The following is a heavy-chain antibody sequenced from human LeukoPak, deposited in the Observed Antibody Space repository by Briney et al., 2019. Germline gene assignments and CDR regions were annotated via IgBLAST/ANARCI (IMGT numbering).Heavy chain of an antibody. CDR1: GFTFSDYS. CDR3: ARVGDSSGYFHDAFDI. J-gene: IGHJ3*02. Sequence: GGSLRLSCAASGFTFSDYSMNWVRQAPGKGLDWFSSISTSSGYIYYADSVKGRFTISRDNAKNSLYLQMNSLRAEDTAVYYCARVGDSSGYFHDAFDIWGQGTMVTVSS. V-gene: IGHV3-21*01. D-gene: IGHD3-22*01. CDR2: ISTSSGYI.